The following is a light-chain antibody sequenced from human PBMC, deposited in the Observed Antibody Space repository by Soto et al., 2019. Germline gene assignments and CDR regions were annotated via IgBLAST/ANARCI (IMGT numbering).Light chain of an antibody. CDR1: GSDIATFNY. J-gene: IGLJ1*01. V-gene: IGLV2-14*01. CDR2: QVT. Sequence: SVLAQPASVSGSPGQSITISCTGIGSDIATFNYVSWYQQYPGKAPKLLIYQVTSRASGVSHRFSGSKSGNTAALTISGLQPEDEAEYYCNSSSSTSLYVFGNGNKVTVL. CDR3: NSSSSTSLYV.